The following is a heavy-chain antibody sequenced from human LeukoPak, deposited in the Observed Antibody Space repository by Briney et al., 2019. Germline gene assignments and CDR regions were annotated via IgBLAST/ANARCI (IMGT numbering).Heavy chain of an antibody. V-gene: IGHV3-20*04. Sequence: GGSLRLSCAASGFTFDDYGMSWVRQAPGKGLEWVSGINWNGGSTGYADSVKGRFAISRDNAKNSLYLQMNSLRAEDTAVYYCARRVTLGGMDVWGQGTTVTVSS. J-gene: IGHJ6*02. CDR1: GFTFDDYG. CDR3: ARRVTLGGMDV. CDR2: INWNGGST.